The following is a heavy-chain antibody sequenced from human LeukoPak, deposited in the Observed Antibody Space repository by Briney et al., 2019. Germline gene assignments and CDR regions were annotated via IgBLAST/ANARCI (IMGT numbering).Heavy chain of an antibody. Sequence: SETLSLTCTVSGGSISSYYWSWIRQPPGKGLEWIGYIYYTGRTNYNPSHKSRVTISVDTSKNQFSLKLSSVTAADTAVYFCARTNTRTYYYDSSAYYPFDYWGQGTLVTVSS. CDR1: GGSISSYY. J-gene: IGHJ4*02. CDR2: IYYTGRT. V-gene: IGHV4-59*01. CDR3: ARTNTRTYYYDSSAYYPFDY. D-gene: IGHD3-22*01.